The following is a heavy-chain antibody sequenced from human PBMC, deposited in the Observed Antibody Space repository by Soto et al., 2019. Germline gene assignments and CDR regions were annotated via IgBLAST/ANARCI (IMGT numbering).Heavy chain of an antibody. CDR3: ARDYWFCSSTSCYEREYYYMDV. V-gene: IGHV1-46*03. J-gene: IGHJ6*03. D-gene: IGHD2-2*01. CDR1: GYTFTSYY. Sequence: GASVKVSCKASGYTFTSYYMHWVRQAPGQGLEWMGIINPSGGSTSYAQKFQGRVTMTRDTSTSTVYMELSSLRSEDTAVYYCARDYWFCSSTSCYEREYYYMDVWGKGTTVTVSS. CDR2: INPSGGST.